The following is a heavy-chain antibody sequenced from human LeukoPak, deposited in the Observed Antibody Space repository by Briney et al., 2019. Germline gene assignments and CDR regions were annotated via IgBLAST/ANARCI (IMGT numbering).Heavy chain of an antibody. D-gene: IGHD2-2*02. V-gene: IGHV3-74*01. CDR2: INSDGTTT. CDR3: ARPLYRHASPFDC. CDR1: GFTLSTYW. J-gene: IGHJ4*02. Sequence: GGSLRLSCAASGFTLSTYWMHWVRQAPGKGLVWVSRINSDGTTTTYADSVKGRFTISRDNAKNTLYLQMNSLRAEDTAVYYCARPLYRHASPFDCWGQGTLVTVSS.